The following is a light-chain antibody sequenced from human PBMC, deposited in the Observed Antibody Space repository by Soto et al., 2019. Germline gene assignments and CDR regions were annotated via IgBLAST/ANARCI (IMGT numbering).Light chain of an antibody. CDR1: QHIHTW. V-gene: IGKV1-12*02. Sequence: DIQMTQSPSSVSASVGDRVTITCRASQHIHTWLAWYQQKPGKAPNLLIYGASTLQSGVPSRFSASGSGRDFTLTISSLQPEDFATYYCQQANSFPCAFGPGTKVDFK. CDR3: QQANSFPCA. CDR2: GAS. J-gene: IGKJ3*01.